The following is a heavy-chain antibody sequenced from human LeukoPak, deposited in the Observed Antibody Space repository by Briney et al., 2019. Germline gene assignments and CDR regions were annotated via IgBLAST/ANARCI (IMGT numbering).Heavy chain of an antibody. J-gene: IGHJ4*02. Sequence: ASVKVSCKASGFTFSGYYMHWVRQAPGRGLEWMAWISPNSGGTNYVQKFQGRVTVTRDTSISTAYMELSRLRSDDTAVYYCARVGYCSSTSCSPLFDYWGQGTLVTVSS. D-gene: IGHD2-2*03. CDR3: ARVGYCSSTSCSPLFDY. CDR2: ISPNSGGT. V-gene: IGHV1-2*02. CDR1: GFTFSGYY.